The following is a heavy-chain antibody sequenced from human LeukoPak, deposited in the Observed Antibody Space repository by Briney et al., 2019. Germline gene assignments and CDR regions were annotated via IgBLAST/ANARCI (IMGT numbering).Heavy chain of an antibody. D-gene: IGHD3-22*01. Sequence: GESLKISCKGSGYSFTSYWIAWVRQMPGKGLEWMGIIYPDDSDTRYSPSFQGQVTISADKSLSTAYLQWSSLKASDTAMYYCARRYKRYHYESSGQSFDYWGQGTLVTVSS. CDR1: GYSFTSYW. CDR2: IYPDDSDT. CDR3: ARRYKRYHYESSGQSFDY. J-gene: IGHJ4*02. V-gene: IGHV5-51*01.